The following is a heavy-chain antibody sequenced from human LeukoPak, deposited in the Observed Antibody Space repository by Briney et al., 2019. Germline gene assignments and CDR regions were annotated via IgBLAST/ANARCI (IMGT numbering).Heavy chain of an antibody. J-gene: IGHJ3*02. Sequence: ASVKVSCKVSGYTLTELSMHWVRQAPGKGLEWMGGFDPEDGETIYAQKFQGRVTMTEDTSTDTAYMELSSLRSEDTAVYYCATDLPRRDIWSGYLHTTLPIDIWGQGTMVTVSS. CDR3: ATDLPRRDIWSGYLHTTLPIDI. CDR2: FDPEDGET. V-gene: IGHV1-24*01. D-gene: IGHD3-3*01. CDR1: GYTLTELS.